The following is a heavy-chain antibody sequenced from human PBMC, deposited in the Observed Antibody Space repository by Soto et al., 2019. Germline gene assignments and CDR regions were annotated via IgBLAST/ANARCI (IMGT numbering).Heavy chain of an antibody. V-gene: IGHV1-69*13. CDR2: IIPIFGTA. CDR1: GGTFSSYA. J-gene: IGHJ6*02. CDR3: ARLRGSSSSIPSVSTRYYGMDV. Sequence: ASVKVSCKASGGTFSSYAISWVRQAPGQGLEWMGGIIPIFGTANYAQKFQGRVTITADESTSTAYTELSSLRSEDTAVYYCARLRGSSSSIPSVSTRYYGMDVWGQGTTVTVSS. D-gene: IGHD6-6*01.